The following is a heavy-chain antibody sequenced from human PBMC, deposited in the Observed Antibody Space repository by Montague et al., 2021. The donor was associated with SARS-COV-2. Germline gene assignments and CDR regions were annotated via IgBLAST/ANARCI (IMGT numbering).Heavy chain of an antibody. CDR1: GGSLSGDH. Sequence: SETRSLTCAVYGGSLSGDHWSWIRQPPGKGLEWIGEVNHSGHTXXXVSXXXRXTMSVDTSKSQFSLKVRSVTAADTAVYYCARGPVGVAARLRYYFDQWGQGTLVTVSS. V-gene: IGHV4-34*01. J-gene: IGHJ4*02. CDR2: VNHSGHT. D-gene: IGHD6-6*01. CDR3: ARGPVGVAARLRYYFDQ.